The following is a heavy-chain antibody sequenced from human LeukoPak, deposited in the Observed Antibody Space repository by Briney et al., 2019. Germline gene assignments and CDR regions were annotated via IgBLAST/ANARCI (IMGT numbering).Heavy chain of an antibody. CDR2: RSYDGNNK. CDR3: ARDFLYYDSSGSLGY. J-gene: IGHJ4*02. Sequence: GGSLRLSCAASGLTFSSYAIYWVRQAPGKGLEWVALRSYDGNNKYYADSVKGRFTISRDNSKNTLYLQMNSLRAEDTAVYYCARDFLYYDSSGSLGYWGQGTLVTVSS. CDR1: GLTFSSYA. V-gene: IGHV3-30*04. D-gene: IGHD3-22*01.